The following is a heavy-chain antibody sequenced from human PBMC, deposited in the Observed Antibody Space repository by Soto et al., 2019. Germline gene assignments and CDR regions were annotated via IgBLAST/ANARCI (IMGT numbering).Heavy chain of an antibody. V-gene: IGHV4-39*01. J-gene: IGHJ6*02. Sequence: SETLSLTCTVSGGSISSSNYYWCWIRQPPGKGLEWIANIYNSGNSYYNPSLKSRVTISVDTSKNQFSLKLSSVTAADTSVYYCARSGQVFYGMDVWGQGTTVTVS. CDR2: IYNSGNS. CDR1: GGSISSSNYY. CDR3: ARSGQVFYGMDV.